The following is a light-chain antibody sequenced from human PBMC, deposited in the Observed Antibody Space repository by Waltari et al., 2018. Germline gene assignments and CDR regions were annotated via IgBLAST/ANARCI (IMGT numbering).Light chain of an antibody. J-gene: IGKJ2*01. Sequence: EIVMTQSPATLSVSPGERATLSCRASQSVSSNLAWYQQQPGQAPRRLIYGASTRATGIPARVSGSGSGTEFTLTISSLQSEDFAVYYCQQYNNWPLYTFGQGTKLEIK. CDR3: QQYNNWPLYT. CDR1: QSVSSN. CDR2: GAS. V-gene: IGKV3-15*01.